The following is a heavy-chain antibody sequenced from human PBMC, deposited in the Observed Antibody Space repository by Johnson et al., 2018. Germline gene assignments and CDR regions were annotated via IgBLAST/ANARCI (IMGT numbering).Heavy chain of an antibody. CDR3: ASLVGSYGLPIDAFDI. Sequence: QVQLVQSGGGVVQPGRSLRLSCAASGFTFSTYDMHWVRQAPGKGLEWVAVISYDGSNKYYADSVKGRFTISRDDSKNTLYLQMNSLRAEDTAVYYWASLVGSYGLPIDAFDIWGQGTRVTVSS. CDR1: GFTFSTYD. J-gene: IGHJ3*02. V-gene: IGHV3-30*03. D-gene: IGHD5-18*01. CDR2: ISYDGSNK.